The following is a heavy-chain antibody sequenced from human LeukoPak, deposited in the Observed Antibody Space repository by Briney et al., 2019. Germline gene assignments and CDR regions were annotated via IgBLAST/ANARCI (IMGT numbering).Heavy chain of an antibody. Sequence: GASVKVSCKASGYTFTTYAMHWVRQAPGQGLEWMGWINAGNGNTKYSQKFQGRVTITRDTSASTAYMELSSLRSEDTAVYYCARSYCSGGRCYWYYFGYWGQGTLVTVSS. CDR2: INAGNGNT. J-gene: IGHJ4*02. CDR1: GYTFTTYA. V-gene: IGHV1-3*01. D-gene: IGHD2-15*01. CDR3: ARSYCSGGRCYWYYFGY.